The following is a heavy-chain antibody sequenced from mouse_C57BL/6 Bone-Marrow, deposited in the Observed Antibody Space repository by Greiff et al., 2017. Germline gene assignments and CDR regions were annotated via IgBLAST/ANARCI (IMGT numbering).Heavy chain of an antibody. Sequence: QVQLQQPGAELVKPGASVKLSCKASGYTFTSYWMHWVKQRPGRGLEWIGRIDPNSGGTKYNEQFKSKATLPVDQHSSTASLQISSLTSEASAVYYCAREGPYDGYSHDDWGQGTTLTVSS. CDR3: AREGPYDGYSHDD. CDR2: IDPNSGGT. CDR1: GYTFTSYW. V-gene: IGHV1-72*01. D-gene: IGHD2-3*01. J-gene: IGHJ2*01.